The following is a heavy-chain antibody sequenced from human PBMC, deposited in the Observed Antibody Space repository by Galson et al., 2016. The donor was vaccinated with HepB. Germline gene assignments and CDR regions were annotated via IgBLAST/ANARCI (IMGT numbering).Heavy chain of an antibody. V-gene: IGHV3-11*06. Sequence: SLRLSCAVSGFTFRDYYMTWIRRAPGKGLEWISYTSGTNSYTKYTDFVKGRFTMSRDNDKNSLFLQMNSLRAEDTAVYYCARALPYTVVPDYWGQGTLVTVST. D-gene: IGHD2-2*02. J-gene: IGHJ4*02. CDR1: GFTFRDYY. CDR3: ARALPYTVVPDY. CDR2: TSGTNSYT.